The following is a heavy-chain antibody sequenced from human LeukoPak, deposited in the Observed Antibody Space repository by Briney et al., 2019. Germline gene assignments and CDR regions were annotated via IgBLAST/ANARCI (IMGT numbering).Heavy chain of an antibody. CDR2: IWYDGSNK. D-gene: IGHD3-22*01. V-gene: IGHV3-33*06. CDR3: AKDSSKRYYYDSSGYPNWFDP. Sequence: GSLRLSCAASGFTFSSYGMHWVRQAPGKGLEWVAVIWYDGSNKYYADSVKGRFTISRDNSKNTLYLQMNSLRAEDTAVYYCAKDSSKRYYYDSSGYPNWFDPWGQGTLVTVSS. J-gene: IGHJ5*02. CDR1: GFTFSSYG.